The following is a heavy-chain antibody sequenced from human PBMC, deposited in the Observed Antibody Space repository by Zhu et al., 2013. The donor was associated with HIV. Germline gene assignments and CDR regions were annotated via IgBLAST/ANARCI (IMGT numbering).Heavy chain of an antibody. CDR3: ARPKLLWFGEFNPYYYYGMDV. J-gene: IGHJ6*02. V-gene: IGHV1-69*01. Sequence: QVQLVQSGAEVKKPGSSVKVSCKASGGTFSSYAISWVRQAPGQGLEWMGGIIPIFGTANYAQKFQGRVTITADESTSTAYMELSSLRSEDTAVYYCARPKLLWFGEFNPYYYYGMDVWGQGTTVTVSS. D-gene: IGHD3-10*01. CDR2: IIPIFGTA. CDR1: GGTFSSYA.